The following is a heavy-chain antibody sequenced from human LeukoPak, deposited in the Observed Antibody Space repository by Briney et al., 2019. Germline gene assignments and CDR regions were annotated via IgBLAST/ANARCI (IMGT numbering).Heavy chain of an antibody. CDR2: INHSGST. D-gene: IGHD3-9*01. Sequence: PSETLSLTCAVYGVSFSGYYWSWIRQPPGKGLEWLGEINHSGSTNYNPSLKSRVTISVDTSKNQFSLKLSSVTAADTAVYYCARRKGYYDILTGLYYYYYYGMDVWGKGTTVTVSS. CDR3: ARRKGYYDILTGLYYYYYYGMDV. CDR1: GVSFSGYY. J-gene: IGHJ6*04. V-gene: IGHV4-34*01.